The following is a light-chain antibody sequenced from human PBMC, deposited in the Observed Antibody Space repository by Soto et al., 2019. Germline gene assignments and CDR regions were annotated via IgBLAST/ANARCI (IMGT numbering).Light chain of an antibody. CDR2: DVS. CDR1: SSDVGGYSF. V-gene: IGLV2-14*01. Sequence: QSALTQPASVSGSPGQSITVSCTGTSSDVGGYSFVSWYQHRPGKAPKLMIYDVSNRPSGVSNRFSGSKSGNTASLTISGLQAEDEAEYYCSSYTRSTTLNVLFGGGTKLTVL. CDR3: SSYTRSTTLNVL. J-gene: IGLJ2*01.